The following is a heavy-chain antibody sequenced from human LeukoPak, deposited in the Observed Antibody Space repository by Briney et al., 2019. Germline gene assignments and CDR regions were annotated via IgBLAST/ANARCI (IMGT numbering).Heavy chain of an antibody. J-gene: IGHJ4*02. D-gene: IGHD2-21*02. Sequence: GSLRLSCAASGFTFSTHSLSWVRQAPGKGLEWVSAISSGGDYIYYADSVRGRFTISRDNSKNTLYLRMNSLRADDTAVYYCASHTLTDGVVVTPPFAYWGQGTLVTVSS. CDR1: GFTFSTHS. CDR2: ISSGGDYI. V-gene: IGHV3-23*01. CDR3: ASHTLTDGVVVTPPFAY.